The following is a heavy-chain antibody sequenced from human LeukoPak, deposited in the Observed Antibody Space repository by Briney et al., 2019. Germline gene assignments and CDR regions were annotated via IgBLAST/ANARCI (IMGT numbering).Heavy chain of an antibody. D-gene: IGHD3-10*01. CDR1: GGSISSSSYY. Sequence: PSETLSLTCTVSGGSISSSSYYWGWIRQPPGKGLEWIGSIYYSGSTYYNPSLKSRVTISADTSKNQFSLKLSSVTAADTAVYYCAFGGGRTVGAKGPTVPAPS. V-gene: IGHV4-39*01. CDR2: IYYSGST. CDR3: AFGGGRTV. J-gene: IGHJ6*04.